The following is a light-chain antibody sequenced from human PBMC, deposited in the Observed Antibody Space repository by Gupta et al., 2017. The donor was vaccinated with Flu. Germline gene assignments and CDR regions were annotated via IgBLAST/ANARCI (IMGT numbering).Light chain of an antibody. Sequence: EIVLTQSPATLSLSPGDGATLSCRASQSVSTSLAWYQQKPGQAPRLLIYDASNRATGVPARFSGSGSGTDFTLTISGLEPEDFAVYLCQQRTTGVTFGGGTKVEIK. CDR3: QQRTTGVT. CDR2: DAS. J-gene: IGKJ4*01. CDR1: QSVSTS. V-gene: IGKV3-11*01.